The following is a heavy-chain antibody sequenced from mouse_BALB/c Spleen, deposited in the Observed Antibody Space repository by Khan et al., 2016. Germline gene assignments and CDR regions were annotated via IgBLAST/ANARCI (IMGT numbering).Heavy chain of an antibody. D-gene: IGHD2-2*01. J-gene: IGHJ4*01. Sequence: VQLKQSGAELVKPGASVKVSCTASGFNIKDTYMHWVKQRPEQGLEWIGRIDPANGDSEYDPKFQGRATITADTSSNTVYLQLSTLTSEDTAVYYCARSGYDLYYYAMDYWGQGTSVTVSS. CDR2: IDPANGDS. CDR3: ARSGYDLYYYAMDY. V-gene: IGHV14-3*02. CDR1: GFNIKDTY.